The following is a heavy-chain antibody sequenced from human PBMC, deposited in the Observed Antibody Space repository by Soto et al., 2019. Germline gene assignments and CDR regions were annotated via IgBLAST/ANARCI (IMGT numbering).Heavy chain of an antibody. CDR1: GFTFSSYD. Sequence: EVQLVESGGGLVQPGGSLRLSCAASGFTFSSYDMHWVRQATGKGLEWVSAIGTAGDTYYPGSAKGRFTISRENAKNSLYLQMNSLRAEDTAVYYCARGNWRVDYYDSSGYYYQFDYWGQGTLVTVSS. CDR3: ARGNWRVDYYDSSGYYYQFDY. V-gene: IGHV3-13*01. CDR2: IGTAGDT. J-gene: IGHJ4*02. D-gene: IGHD3-22*01.